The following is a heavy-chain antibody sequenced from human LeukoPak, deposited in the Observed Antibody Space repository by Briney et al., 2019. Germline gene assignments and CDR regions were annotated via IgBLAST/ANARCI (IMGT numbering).Heavy chain of an antibody. D-gene: IGHD2-15*01. CDR2: ISSYNGNT. CDR3: ARASCSGGSCYYFDY. Sequence: ASVKVSCKASGYTFFSYNINWVRQAPGQGLEWMGWISSYNGNTDHAQKLQGRVTMTTDTSTSTAYMELRSLRSEDTAVYYCARASCSGGSCYYFDYWGQGTLVTVSS. V-gene: IGHV1-18*01. CDR1: GYTFFSYN. J-gene: IGHJ4*02.